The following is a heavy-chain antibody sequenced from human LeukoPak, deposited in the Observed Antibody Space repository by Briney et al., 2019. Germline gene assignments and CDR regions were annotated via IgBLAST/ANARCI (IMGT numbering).Heavy chain of an antibody. Sequence: GESLKIFCKGSGYSFTSYWIGWVRQMPGKGLEWMGIIYPGESDTRYRPSLQGQVTMSADKSISTAYLQWSSLKASGTAMYYCARQGLMVSDHGRQETVHSVSS. D-gene: IGHD2-8*01. CDR1: GYSFTSYW. CDR2: IYPGESDT. J-gene: IGHJ4*02. CDR3: ARQGLMVSDH. V-gene: IGHV5-51*01.